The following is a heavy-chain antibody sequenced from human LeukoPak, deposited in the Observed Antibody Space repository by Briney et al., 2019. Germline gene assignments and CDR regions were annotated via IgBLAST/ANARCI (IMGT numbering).Heavy chain of an antibody. D-gene: IGHD3-22*01. V-gene: IGHV1-18*01. J-gene: IGHJ4*02. CDR3: ARLGCVTMREVGYAPYDS. Sequence: ASVKVSCKASGYTFTRFGVSWVRQAPGQGLEWMGWISVYNGNTNYAQKVQGRVTMTTDISTSTAYMEVRSLRSDDTAVYYCARLGCVTMREVGYAPYDSWGQGTLVTVSS. CDR2: ISVYNGNT. CDR1: GYTFTRFG.